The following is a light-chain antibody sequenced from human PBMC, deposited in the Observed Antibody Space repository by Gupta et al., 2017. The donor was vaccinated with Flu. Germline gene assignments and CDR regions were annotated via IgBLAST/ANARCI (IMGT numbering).Light chain of an antibody. Sequence: ASLSVSPGERATLSCRASQSVSRYLAWYQQKPGQAPRLLIYDASNRAAGIPTRFSGSGSGTDFTLTISSLEPEDFAVYYCQQRSNWPPNTFGQGTKLEI. V-gene: IGKV3-11*01. CDR1: QSVSRY. J-gene: IGKJ2*01. CDR2: DAS. CDR3: QQRSNWPPNT.